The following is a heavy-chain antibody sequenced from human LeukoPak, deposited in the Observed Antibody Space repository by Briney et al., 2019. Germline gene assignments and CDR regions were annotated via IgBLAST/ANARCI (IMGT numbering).Heavy chain of an antibody. CDR2: ISGSGANT. V-gene: IGHV3-23*01. J-gene: IGHJ4*02. Sequence: PAESLRLSCAASGFTVSTYAMSWVRQGPGKGQELVSTISGSGANTYYAASVSCRFTISRDNSKNTLYLHMNSLRAEDTAVYYCAKERAGYTNPYYFDYWGQGTLVTVSS. CDR3: AKERAGYTNPYYFDY. D-gene: IGHD3-16*02. CDR1: GFTVSTYA.